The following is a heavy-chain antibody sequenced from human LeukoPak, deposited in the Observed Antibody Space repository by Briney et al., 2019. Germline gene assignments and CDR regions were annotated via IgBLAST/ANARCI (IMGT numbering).Heavy chain of an antibody. J-gene: IGHJ4*02. V-gene: IGHV4-38-2*02. CDR2: IYYSGST. CDR3: ARRVSGSNYFDY. Sequence: SETLSLTCTVSGYSISSRYYWGWIRQPPGKGLEWIGSIYYSGSTYYNPPLKSRVTISVDTSKNQFSLKLSSVTAADTAVYYCARRVSGSNYFDYWGQGTLVTVSS. CDR1: GYSISSRYY. D-gene: IGHD1-26*01.